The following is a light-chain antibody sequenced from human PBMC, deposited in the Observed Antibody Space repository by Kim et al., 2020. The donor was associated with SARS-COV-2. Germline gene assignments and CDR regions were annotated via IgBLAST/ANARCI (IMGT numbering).Light chain of an antibody. J-gene: IGLJ3*02. V-gene: IGLV1-51*01. Sequence: GEEVPILCSRSRCKSEKNYVSRYQQAPGQVPKTLIYYNNKRAPGIPERFSGSKSGAPATLGISGLQTGDEADYYCETWYSRLSTVLFGGGTKLTVL. CDR3: ETWYSRLSTVL. CDR1: RCKSEKNY. CDR2: YNN.